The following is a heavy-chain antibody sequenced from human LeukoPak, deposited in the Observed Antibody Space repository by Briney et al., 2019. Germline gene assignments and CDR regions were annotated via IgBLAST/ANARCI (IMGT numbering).Heavy chain of an antibody. CDR1: GFTFRNYW. Sequence: PGGSLRLSCAASGFTFRNYWMGWVRPAPGKGLEWVANTKPDGSAEYYADSVRGRFTTSRDNANNFLYLQMNRLRAEDTAVYYCARDGGLNTNFEYWGQGTLVTVSS. CDR3: ARDGGLNTNFEY. J-gene: IGHJ4*02. V-gene: IGHV3-7*01. CDR2: TKPDGSAE. D-gene: IGHD2-15*01.